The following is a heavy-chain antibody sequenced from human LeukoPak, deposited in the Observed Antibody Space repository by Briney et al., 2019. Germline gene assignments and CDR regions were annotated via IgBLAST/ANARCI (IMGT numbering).Heavy chain of an antibody. D-gene: IGHD1-26*01. CDR3: AARSSGNPYF. CDR1: EFTVSSNY. V-gene: IGHV3-53*01. CDR2: IYSGGST. J-gene: IGHJ4*02. Sequence: PGGSLRLSCAASEFTVSSNYMSWVRQAPGKGLEWVSIIYSGGSTYYADSVKGRFTISRDNSKNTLYLQMNSLRAEDTAVYYCAARSSGNPYFWGQGTLVTVSS.